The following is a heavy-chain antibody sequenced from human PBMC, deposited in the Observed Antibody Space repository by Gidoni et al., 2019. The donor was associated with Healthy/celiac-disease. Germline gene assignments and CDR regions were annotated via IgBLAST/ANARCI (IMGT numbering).Heavy chain of an antibody. CDR3: AKDLGFWSGAPGY. D-gene: IGHD3-3*01. J-gene: IGHJ4*02. CDR2: ISGSGGNT. V-gene: IGHV3-23*01. CDR1: GFTFSSYP. Sequence: EVQLLESGGGLVQPGGSLRLSCAASGFTFSSYPMSWVRQAPGKGLEWVSAISGSGGNTYYADSVKGRFTISRGNSQNTLYLQMHRLRAEDTAVYYCAKDLGFWSGAPGYWGQGTLVTLSS.